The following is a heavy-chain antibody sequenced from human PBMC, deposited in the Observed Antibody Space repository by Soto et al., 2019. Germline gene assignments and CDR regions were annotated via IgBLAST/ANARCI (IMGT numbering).Heavy chain of an antibody. V-gene: IGHV3-7*01. CDR3: ARDAAYYYGSGSYFYFDY. CDR2: IKQDGSEK. Sequence: GESLKISCAASGFTFSSYWMSWVRQAPGKGLEWVANIKQDGSEKYYVDSVKGRFTISRDNAKNSLYLQMNSLRAEDTAVYYCARDAAYYYGSGSYFYFDYWGQGTLVTVSS. CDR1: GFTFSSYW. J-gene: IGHJ4*02. D-gene: IGHD3-10*01.